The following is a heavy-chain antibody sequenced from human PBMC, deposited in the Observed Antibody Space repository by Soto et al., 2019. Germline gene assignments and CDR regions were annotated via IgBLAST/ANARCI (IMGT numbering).Heavy chain of an antibody. V-gene: IGHV6-1*01. Sequence: SQTLSLPCAISGDSVSSNSAAWNWIRQSPSRGLEWLGRTYYRSKWYNDYAVSVKSRITINPDTSKNQFSLQLNSVTPEDTAVYYCARVAIFGAPYYYYYGMDVWGQGTTVTVSS. D-gene: IGHD3-3*01. J-gene: IGHJ6*02. CDR3: ARVAIFGAPYYYYYGMDV. CDR2: TYYRSKWYN. CDR1: GDSVSSNSAA.